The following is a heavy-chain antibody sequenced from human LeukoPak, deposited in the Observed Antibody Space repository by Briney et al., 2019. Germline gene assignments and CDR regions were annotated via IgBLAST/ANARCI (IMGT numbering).Heavy chain of an antibody. CDR3: ARVITMVRGAYGWFDP. J-gene: IGHJ5*02. CDR2: IIPIFGTA. V-gene: IGHV1-69*13. D-gene: IGHD3-10*01. CDR1: GGTFSSYA. Sequence: SVKVSCKASGGTFSSYAISWVRQAPGQGLEWMGGIIPIFGTANYAQKFQGRVTITADESTSTAYMELSSLRSEDTAVYYCARVITMVRGAYGWFDPWGQGTLVTVSS.